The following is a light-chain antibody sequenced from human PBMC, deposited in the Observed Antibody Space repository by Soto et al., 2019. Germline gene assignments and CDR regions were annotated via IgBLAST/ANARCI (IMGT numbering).Light chain of an antibody. V-gene: IGKV3-20*01. CDR2: GAS. CDR1: QSVTRSY. CDR3: QQYGGSPT. Sequence: EIVLTQSPGTLSLSPGESATLSCRASQSVTRSYLAWYQQKVGQAHRLLIYGASSRATGIPDRFSGSGSGTDFSLTISGLEPEDIAVYYCQQYGGSPTFGGGTKVEIK. J-gene: IGKJ4*01.